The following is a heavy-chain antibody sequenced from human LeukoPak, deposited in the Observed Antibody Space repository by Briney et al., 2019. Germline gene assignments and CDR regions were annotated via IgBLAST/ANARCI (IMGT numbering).Heavy chain of an antibody. V-gene: IGHV3-30*18. J-gene: IGHJ4*02. D-gene: IGHD3-10*01. Sequence: PGRSLRLSCAASGFTFSSYGMHWVRQAPGKGLEWVAVISYDGSNKYYADSVKGRFTISRDNSKSTLYLQMNSLRAEDTDVYYCAKATYYYGSGSYYPKTHLGYWGQGTLVTVSS. CDR1: GFTFSSYG. CDR3: AKATYYYGSGSYYPKTHLGY. CDR2: ISYDGSNK.